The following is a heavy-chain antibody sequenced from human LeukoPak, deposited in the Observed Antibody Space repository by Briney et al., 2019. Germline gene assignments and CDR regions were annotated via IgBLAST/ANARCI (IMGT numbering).Heavy chain of an antibody. CDR1: GFTFSSYS. V-gene: IGHV3-21*01. J-gene: IGHJ4*02. Sequence: PGGSLRLSCAASGFTFSSYSMNWVRQAPGKGLEWVSSISSSGSHIYYADSVKGRITISRDNAKNSVYLQMNSLRAEDTAVYYCARVGFMGSGSYSDYWGQGTLVTVSS. CDR2: ISSSGSHI. D-gene: IGHD3-10*01. CDR3: ARVGFMGSGSYSDY.